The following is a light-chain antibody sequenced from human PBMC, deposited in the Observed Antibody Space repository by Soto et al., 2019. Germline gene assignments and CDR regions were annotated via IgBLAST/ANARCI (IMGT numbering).Light chain of an antibody. J-gene: IGKJ4*01. CDR3: QHYDHLPPLS. Sequence: DIQMTQSPSSLSASVGDRVTITCQASQDIRNYLNWYQQKPGKAPNLLIYDESTLRAGVPSRFSGSGSGTEFTFTISSLQPEDIATDYCQHYDHLPPLSFGGGTKVEIK. V-gene: IGKV1-33*01. CDR2: DES. CDR1: QDIRNY.